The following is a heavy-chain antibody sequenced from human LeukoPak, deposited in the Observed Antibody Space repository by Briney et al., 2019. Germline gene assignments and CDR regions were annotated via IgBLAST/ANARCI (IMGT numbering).Heavy chain of an antibody. J-gene: IGHJ4*02. V-gene: IGHV5-51*01. D-gene: IGHD3-10*01. CDR3: ARVPPNYYGSGSYSTFDY. CDR2: IYPGDSDT. Sequence: GESLKISCKGSGYSFTSYWIGWVRQMPGKGLEWMGIIYPGDSDTRYSPSFQGQVAISADKSISTAYLQWSSLKASDTAMYYCARVPPNYYGSGSYSTFDYWGQGTLVTVSS. CDR1: GYSFTSYW.